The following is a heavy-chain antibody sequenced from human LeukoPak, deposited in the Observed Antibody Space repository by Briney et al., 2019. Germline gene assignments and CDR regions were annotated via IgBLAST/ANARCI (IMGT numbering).Heavy chain of an antibody. CDR1: GHSINTFG. J-gene: IGHJ4*02. Sequence: GASVKVSCKTSGHSINTFGINWVRQAPGQGLEWMGWISNYNGNTNYAQKFQGRVTMTTDTSTSTAYMELRSLRSDDTATYYCARNRSAAGEDYWGQGTLVTVSS. V-gene: IGHV1-18*01. CDR3: ARNRSAAGEDY. D-gene: IGHD6-13*01. CDR2: ISNYNGNT.